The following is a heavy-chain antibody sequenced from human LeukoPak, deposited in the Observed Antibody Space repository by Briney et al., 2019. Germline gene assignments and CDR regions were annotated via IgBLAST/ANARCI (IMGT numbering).Heavy chain of an antibody. J-gene: IGHJ3*02. D-gene: IGHD3-22*01. CDR3: GTEITMIVVVPRGAFDI. CDR2: ISGSGGST. Sequence: GGSLRLSCAASGFTFSSYAMSWVRQAPGKGLEWVSAISGSGGSTYYADSVKGRFTISRDNSKNTLYPQMNSLRAEDTAVYYCGTEITMIVVVPRGAFDIWGQGTMVTVSS. CDR1: GFTFSSYA. V-gene: IGHV3-23*01.